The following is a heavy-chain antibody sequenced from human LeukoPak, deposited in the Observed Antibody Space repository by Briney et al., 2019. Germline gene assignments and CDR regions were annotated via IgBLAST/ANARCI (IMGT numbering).Heavy chain of an antibody. CDR2: IRDDGSIK. V-gene: IGHV3-30*02. CDR3: AKTGSSSWGYFDY. CDR1: GFTFRTSG. Sequence: GGSLRLSCAASGFTFRTSGMHWVRQAPGKGLEWVAFIRDDGSIKYYADSVKGRFAISRDNSKDTLYLQMSSLRPEDTAVYYCAKTGSSSWGYFDYWGQGTLVTVSS. J-gene: IGHJ4*02. D-gene: IGHD6-13*01.